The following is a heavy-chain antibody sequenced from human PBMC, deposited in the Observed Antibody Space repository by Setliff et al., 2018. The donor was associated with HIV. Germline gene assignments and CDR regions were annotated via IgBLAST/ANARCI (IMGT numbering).Heavy chain of an antibody. CDR3: TKRTGNGWSHTDY. CDR2: ISGDGGRT. J-gene: IGHJ4*01. Sequence: PGGSLRLSCAASGFTFSSYAMSWVRQAPGKGLEWVSAISGDGGRTYFAGPVEGRFSTSRDNSKDTLDLQMNSLRVDDTAVYYCTKRTGNGWSHTDYWGHGTLVTVSS. CDR1: GFTFSSYA. D-gene: IGHD6-19*01. V-gene: IGHV3-23*01.